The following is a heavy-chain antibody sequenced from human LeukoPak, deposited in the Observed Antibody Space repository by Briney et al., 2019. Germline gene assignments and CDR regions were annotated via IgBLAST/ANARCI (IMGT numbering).Heavy chain of an antibody. CDR3: ARQGYNSTWDRYLAY. V-gene: IGHV5-51*01. J-gene: IGHJ4*02. CDR2: IYPGDSDV. Sequence: GESLKISCKGSGYSFSIYWIGWVRQMPGKGLEWMGIIYPGDSDVRYSPSFQGQVTISADKSISTAYLQWSSLQASDTAMYYCARQGYNSTWDRYLAYWGQGTQVTVSS. CDR1: GYSFSIYW. D-gene: IGHD6-13*01.